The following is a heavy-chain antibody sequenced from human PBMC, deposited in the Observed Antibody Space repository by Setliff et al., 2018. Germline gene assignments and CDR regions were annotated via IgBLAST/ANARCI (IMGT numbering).Heavy chain of an antibody. CDR3: ARGGTYSSGPLDY. V-gene: IGHV3-21*06. CDR2: ISFSSSSI. Sequence: GGSLRLSCAASGFTFNTYNMHWVRQAPGKGLEWVSSISFSSSSISYASSVKGRFIISRDNSKSTLFFQMGSLRAEDMSVYYCARGGTYSSGPLDYWGQGILVTVSS. D-gene: IGHD3-22*01. J-gene: IGHJ4*02. CDR1: GFTFNTYN.